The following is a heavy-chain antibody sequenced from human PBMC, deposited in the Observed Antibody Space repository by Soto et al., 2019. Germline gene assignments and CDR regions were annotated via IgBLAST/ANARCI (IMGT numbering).Heavy chain of an antibody. CDR3: ARDVVTAVAGSVNWFDP. Sequence: PGGSLRLSCAASGFSLRTYGMQWLRRAPGKGLEWVAFIWYDGTKKFYANSVKGRSTISKDNSNNILYLQMRGLRAEDTAVYYCARDVVTAVAGSVNWFDPWGQGTLVTSPQ. V-gene: IGHV3-33*01. CDR1: GFSLRTYG. D-gene: IGHD6-19*01. CDR2: IWYDGTKK. J-gene: IGHJ5*02.